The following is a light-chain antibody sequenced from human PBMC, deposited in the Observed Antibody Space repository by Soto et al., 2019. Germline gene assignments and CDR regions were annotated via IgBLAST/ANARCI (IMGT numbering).Light chain of an antibody. V-gene: IGKV3-20*01. CDR1: QTVSSNY. Sequence: PGEIATLSFRASQTVSSNYLAWCQQRPGQSPRLLIYGASTRAAGIPDRFSGSGSGTDFTLTITRLEPEDSAVYFCQQYTGPPTTFGQGTRLEI. CDR3: QQYTGPPTT. CDR2: GAS. J-gene: IGKJ5*01.